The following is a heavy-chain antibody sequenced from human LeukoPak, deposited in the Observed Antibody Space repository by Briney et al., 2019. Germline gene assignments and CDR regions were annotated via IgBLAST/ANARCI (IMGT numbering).Heavy chain of an antibody. V-gene: IGHV1-18*01. CDR1: GYTFTTYG. Sequence: ASVKVSCTTSGYTFTTYGVSWVRQAPGHGLEWMGWVSGYTGNTNYAERFQGRVTMTIDASTSTVYMELTNLRSDDTAVYFCARGEVSASLYYFDFWGQGTLVTVS. D-gene: IGHD1-14*01. CDR3: ARGEVSASLYYFDF. J-gene: IGHJ4*02. CDR2: VSGYTGNT.